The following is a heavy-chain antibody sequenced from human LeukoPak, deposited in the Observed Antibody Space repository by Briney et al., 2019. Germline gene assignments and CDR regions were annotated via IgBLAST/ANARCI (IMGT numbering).Heavy chain of an antibody. CDR3: ARHDLRSGFRGLHIFDP. CDR2: VYYGGST. CDR1: GGSISSGSY. Sequence: SETLSLTCTVSGGSISSGSYWGWIRQPPGKGPEWIGSVYYGGSTYYNPSLKSRVSISIDTSNQFSLKLTSVTAADTAVFYCARHDLRSGFRGLHIFDPWGQGTLVTVSS. D-gene: IGHD3-10*01. J-gene: IGHJ5*02. V-gene: IGHV4-39*01.